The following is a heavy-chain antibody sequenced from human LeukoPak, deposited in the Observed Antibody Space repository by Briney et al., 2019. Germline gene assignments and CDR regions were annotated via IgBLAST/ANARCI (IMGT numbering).Heavy chain of an antibody. D-gene: IGHD3-22*01. V-gene: IGHV3-48*01. CDR2: ISSSGTTI. CDR1: GFTFSSYW. Sequence: GGSLRLSCAASGFTFSSYWMSWVRQAPGKGLEWVSYISSSGTTIYSADSVKGRFTISRDNAKNSLYLQMNSLRVEDTAVYFCAREGFFYDSSGYYKNFDYWGQGTLVTVSS. CDR3: AREGFFYDSSGYYKNFDY. J-gene: IGHJ4*02.